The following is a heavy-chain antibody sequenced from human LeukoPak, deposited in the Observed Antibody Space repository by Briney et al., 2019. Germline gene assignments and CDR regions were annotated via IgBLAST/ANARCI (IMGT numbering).Heavy chain of an antibody. CDR2: INPNSGGT. V-gene: IGHV1-2*06. Sequence: ASVKVSCKASGYTFTGYYMRWVRQAPGQGLEWMGRINPNSGGTNYAQKFQGRVTMTRDTSISTAYMELSRLRSDDTAVYYCARGRGGSSSSTGDYYFYYYMDVWGKGTTVTVSS. CDR1: GYTFTGYY. D-gene: IGHD6-6*01. CDR3: ARGRGGSSSSTGDYYFYYYMDV. J-gene: IGHJ6*03.